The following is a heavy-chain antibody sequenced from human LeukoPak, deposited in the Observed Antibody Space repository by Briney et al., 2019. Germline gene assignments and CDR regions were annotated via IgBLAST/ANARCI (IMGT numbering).Heavy chain of an antibody. CDR1: GGAITSHY. CDR2: ISNSGST. Sequence: SEALSLTCSVSGGAITSHYWTWIRQSPVKGLEWIGDISNSGSTSYNPSLKSRVTISIDTSKNQFSLKLSSVTAADTAVYYCGRDALVGYFSYYYMDVWGKGTTVTVSS. CDR3: GRDALVGYFSYYYMDV. D-gene: IGHD2-15*01. J-gene: IGHJ6*03. V-gene: IGHV4-59*11.